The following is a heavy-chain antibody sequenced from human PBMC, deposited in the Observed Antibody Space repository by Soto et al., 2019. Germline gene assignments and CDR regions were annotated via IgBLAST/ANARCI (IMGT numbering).Heavy chain of an antibody. CDR2: IYYSGST. V-gene: IGHV4-30-4*01. CDR1: GGSISSGDYY. D-gene: IGHD6-6*01. CDR3: ARTVVSSSEFFDY. Sequence: SETLSLTCTVSGGSISSGDYYWSWIRQPPGKGLEWIGYIYYSGSTYYNPSLKSRVTISVDTSKNQFSLKLSSVTAADTAVYYCARTVVSSSEFFDYWGQGTLVTVSS. J-gene: IGHJ4*02.